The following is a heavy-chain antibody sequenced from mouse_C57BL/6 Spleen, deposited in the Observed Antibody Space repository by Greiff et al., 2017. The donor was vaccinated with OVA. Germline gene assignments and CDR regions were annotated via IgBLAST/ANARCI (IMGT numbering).Heavy chain of an antibody. J-gene: IGHJ4*01. D-gene: IGHD2-1*01. CDR3: ARVLYYGNYGYAMDY. Sequence: EVNLVESGGGLVKPGGSLKLSCAASGFTFSSYAMSWVRQTPEKRLEWVATISDGGSYTYYPDNVKGRFTISRDNAKNNLYLQMSHLKSEDTAMYYCARVLYYGNYGYAMDYWGQGTSVTVSS. V-gene: IGHV5-4*03. CDR1: GFTFSSYA. CDR2: ISDGGSYT.